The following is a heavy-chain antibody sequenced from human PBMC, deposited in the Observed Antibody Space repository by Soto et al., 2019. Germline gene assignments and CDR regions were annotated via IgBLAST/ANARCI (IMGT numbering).Heavy chain of an antibody. Sequence: ASVKVSCKASGYTFIGHYMHWVRQAPGQGLEWMGWINPNSGATNYAQTFQGRVTMTRDESTSTAYMELSSLRSEDTAVYYCARSEEYCSSTSCYYNWFDPWGQGTLVTVSS. CDR3: ARSEEYCSSTSCYYNWFDP. J-gene: IGHJ5*02. CDR1: GYTFIGHY. D-gene: IGHD2-2*01. V-gene: IGHV1-2*02. CDR2: INPNSGAT.